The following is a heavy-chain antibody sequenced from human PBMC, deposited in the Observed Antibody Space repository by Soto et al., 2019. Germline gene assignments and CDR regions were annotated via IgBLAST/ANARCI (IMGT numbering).Heavy chain of an antibody. D-gene: IGHD6-19*01. Sequence: GSLRLSCAASGFTFSSYAMSWVRQAPGKGLEWVSAISGSGGSTYYADSVKGRFTISRDNSKNTLYLQMNSLRAEDTAVYYWAKDPFIAVAANWFDPWGQGTLVTVSS. CDR3: AKDPFIAVAANWFDP. V-gene: IGHV3-23*01. CDR1: GFTFSSYA. J-gene: IGHJ5*02. CDR2: ISGSGGST.